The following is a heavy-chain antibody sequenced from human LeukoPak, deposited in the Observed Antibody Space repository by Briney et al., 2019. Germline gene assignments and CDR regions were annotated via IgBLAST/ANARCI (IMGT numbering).Heavy chain of an antibody. CDR2: IKSKTDGGTT. CDR1: GFTFSNAW. D-gene: IGHD2-2*01. Sequence: GGSLRLSCAASGFTFSNAWMSWVRQAPGKGLEWVGRIKSKTDGGTTDYAAPVKGRFTISRDDSKNTLYLQMNSLKTEDTAVYYCTTPIFGVVVPAANGYWGQGTLVTVSS. V-gene: IGHV3-15*01. CDR3: TTPIFGVVVPAANGY. J-gene: IGHJ4*02.